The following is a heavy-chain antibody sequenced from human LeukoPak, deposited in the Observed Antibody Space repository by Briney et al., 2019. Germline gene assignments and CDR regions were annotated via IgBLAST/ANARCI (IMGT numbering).Heavy chain of an antibody. CDR2: INPKSGGR. CDR3: ARDGGGYSSSSGWFDP. J-gene: IGHJ5*02. Sequence: ASVKVSCKASGYTFTDYYMHWVRQAPGQGLEWMGWINPKSGGRSYAQRFQGRVTMTRDTSISTAYMELSRLRSDDTAVYYCARDGGGYSSSSGWFDPWGQGALVTVSS. V-gene: IGHV1-2*02. D-gene: IGHD6-6*01. CDR1: GYTFTDYY.